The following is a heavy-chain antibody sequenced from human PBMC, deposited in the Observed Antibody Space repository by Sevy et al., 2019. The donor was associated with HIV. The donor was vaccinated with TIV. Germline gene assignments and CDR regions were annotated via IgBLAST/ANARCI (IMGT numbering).Heavy chain of an antibody. CDR3: AKDHNLWSEGGFLHH. V-gene: IGHV3-30*18. J-gene: IGHJ1*01. D-gene: IGHD3-10*01. CDR2: ISYDGNNK. Sequence: GGSLRLSCAASGFTFSSYAIHWVRHTPGKGLEWVAVISYDGNNKYYAHSVKGRFTVSRDNSKNTLYAQMNSLRAEDTAVYYCAKDHNLWSEGGFLHHWGQGTLVTVSS. CDR1: GFTFSSYA.